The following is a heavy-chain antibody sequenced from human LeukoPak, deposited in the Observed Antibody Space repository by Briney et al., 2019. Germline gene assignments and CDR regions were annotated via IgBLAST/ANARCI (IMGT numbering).Heavy chain of an antibody. Sequence: SVKVSCKASGGTFSSYAISWVRQAPGQGLEWMGGIIPTFGTANYAQKFQGRVTITADESTSTAYMELSSLRSEDTAVYYCASSRRVPGVSIGYFDSWGQGTLVTVSS. CDR2: IIPTFGTA. J-gene: IGHJ4*02. CDR3: ASSRRVPGVSIGYFDS. D-gene: IGHD3-10*01. CDR1: GGTFSSYA. V-gene: IGHV1-69*13.